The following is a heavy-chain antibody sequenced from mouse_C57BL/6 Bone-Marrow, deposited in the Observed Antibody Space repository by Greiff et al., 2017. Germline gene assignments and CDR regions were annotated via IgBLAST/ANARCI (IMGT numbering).Heavy chain of an antibody. J-gene: IGHJ2*01. CDR3: ARWRAYYYGLDD. Sequence: QVQLQQPGAELVKPGASVKLSCKASGYTFTSYWMHWVKQRPGQGLEWIGMIHPNSGSTNYNEKFKSKATLTVDKSSSTAYMQLSSLTSEDSAVCYCARWRAYYYGLDDWGKGTTLTVSS. CDR2: IHPNSGST. CDR1: GYTFTSYW. V-gene: IGHV1-64*01. D-gene: IGHD1-1*01.